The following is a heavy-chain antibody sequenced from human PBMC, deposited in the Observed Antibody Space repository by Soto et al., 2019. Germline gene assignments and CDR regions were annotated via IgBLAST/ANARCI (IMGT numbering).Heavy chain of an antibody. Sequence: QVQLVQSGAEVKKPGASVKVSCKASGYTFISYGISWGRQAPGQGLEWMGWIRAYNGNTNYAQKLQGRGTMTTDTSTSTPYMELRSLRSGDTAVYYCARAPPPNDHWGQGSLVTVSS. CDR2: IRAYNGNT. CDR1: GYTFISYG. J-gene: IGHJ4*02. V-gene: IGHV1-18*01. CDR3: ARAPPPNDH.